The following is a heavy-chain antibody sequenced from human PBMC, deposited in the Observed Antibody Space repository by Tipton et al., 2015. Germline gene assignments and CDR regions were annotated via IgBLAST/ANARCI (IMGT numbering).Heavy chain of an antibody. V-gene: IGHV5-51*03. CDR1: GYRFTSYW. J-gene: IGHJ4*02. CDR2: FHPGDSGT. D-gene: IGHD3-22*01. CDR3: ARLYYYDSRGFDY. Sequence: QLVQSGAEVKKPGESLKISRKGSGYRFTSYWIAWVRQMPGKGLEWMGIFHPGDSGTRYSPSSQGRVSFAGDKSLNTAYLHWSSLKASDTAMYYCARLYYYDSRGFDYWGQGTLVTVSS.